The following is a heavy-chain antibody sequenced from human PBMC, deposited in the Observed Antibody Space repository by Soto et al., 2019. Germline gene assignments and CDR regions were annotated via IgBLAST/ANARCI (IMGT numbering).Heavy chain of an antibody. J-gene: IGHJ4*02. Sequence: SETLSLTCTVSGGSISSYYWSWIRQPPGKGLEWIGYIYYSGSTNYNPSLKSRVTISVDTSKNQFSLKLSSVTAADTAVDYCARDGEQGYSSSWPPSFDYWGQGTLVTVSS. V-gene: IGHV4-59*01. CDR3: ARDGEQGYSSSWPPSFDY. D-gene: IGHD6-13*01. CDR2: IYYSGST. CDR1: GGSISSYY.